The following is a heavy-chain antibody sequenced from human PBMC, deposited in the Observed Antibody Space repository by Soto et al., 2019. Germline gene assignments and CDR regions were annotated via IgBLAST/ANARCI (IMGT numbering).Heavy chain of an antibody. J-gene: IGHJ4*02. CDR3: ARGTPIAALYY. D-gene: IGHD6-13*01. Sequence: SETLSLTCAVYGGSFSGYYWSWIRQPPGKGLEWIGEINHSGSTNYNPSLKSRVTISVDTSKNQFSLKLSSVTAADTAVYYCARGTPIAALYYWGQGTQVTVSS. V-gene: IGHV4-34*01. CDR1: GGSFSGYY. CDR2: INHSGST.